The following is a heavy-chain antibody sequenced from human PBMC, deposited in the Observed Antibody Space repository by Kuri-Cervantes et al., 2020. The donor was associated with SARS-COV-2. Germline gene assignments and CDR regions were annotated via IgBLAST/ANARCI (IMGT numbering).Heavy chain of an antibody. J-gene: IGHJ4*02. Sequence: ASVKVSCKASGYTFTGYYMHWVRQAPGQGLEWMGWINPNSGGTNYAQKFQGRVTMTEDTSTDTAYMELSSLRSEDTAVYYCARGKQRVGGYWGQGTLVTVSS. CDR2: INPNSGGT. V-gene: IGHV1-2*02. D-gene: IGHD6-6*01. CDR1: GYTFTGYY. CDR3: ARGKQRVGGY.